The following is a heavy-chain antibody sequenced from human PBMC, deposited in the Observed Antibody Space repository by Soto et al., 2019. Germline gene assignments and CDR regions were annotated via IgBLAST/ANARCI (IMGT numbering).Heavy chain of an antibody. J-gene: IGHJ3*02. CDR1: GFTFSNYA. Sequence: PGGSLRLSCAASGFTFSNYALSWVRQAPGKGLEWVSAISGSSDHTFYADSVKGRFTISRDNSKSTLYLQVNSLRAEDTAVYYCAKSRELLGAMGAFDIWGQGTMVTVSS. CDR3: AKSRELLGAMGAFDI. D-gene: IGHD1-26*01. CDR2: ISGSSDHT. V-gene: IGHV3-23*01.